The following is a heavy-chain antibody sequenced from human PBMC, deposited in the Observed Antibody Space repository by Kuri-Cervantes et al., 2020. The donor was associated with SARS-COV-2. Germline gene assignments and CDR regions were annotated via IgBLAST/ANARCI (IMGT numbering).Heavy chain of an antibody. CDR1: GDSVSSASYY. CDR2: IYHSGST. V-gene: IGHV4-61*01. CDR3: ARDRSVAVAGEPDY. Sequence: CTVSGDSVSSASYYWSWIRQPPGKGLEWIGEIYHSGSTNYNPSLKSRVTISVDKSKNQFSLKLSSVTAADTAVYYCARDRSVAVAGEPDYWGQGTLVTVSS. J-gene: IGHJ4*02. D-gene: IGHD6-19*01.